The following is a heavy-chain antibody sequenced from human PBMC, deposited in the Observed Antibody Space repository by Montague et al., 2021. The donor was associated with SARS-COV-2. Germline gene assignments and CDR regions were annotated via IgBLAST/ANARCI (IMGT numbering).Heavy chain of an antibody. Sequence: TLSLTCSVSSGSINSGGFYWSWIRQPPGKGLEWIGYIYYSGSTYYNPSLGSRLTISVDTSKNQLSLNLSSVTAADTAVYYCARSVRGYCNDDSCLARYYYGLDVWGQGTTVTVSS. CDR3: ARSVRGYCNDDSCLARYYYGLDV. CDR1: SGSINSGGFY. V-gene: IGHV4-31*03. D-gene: IGHD2-15*01. CDR2: IYYSGST. J-gene: IGHJ6*02.